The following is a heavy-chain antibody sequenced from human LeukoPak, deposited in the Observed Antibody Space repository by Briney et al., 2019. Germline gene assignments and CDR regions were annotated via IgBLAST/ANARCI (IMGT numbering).Heavy chain of an antibody. CDR1: GGSISSGNFY. CDR3: ARRQMSTSYIDY. Sequence: SETLSLTCTVSGGSISSGNFYWVWIRQPSGKGLEWSGNFFYCGTYYNPSLKSRVTISVDTSKNQFSLQLSSVTAADTAVYYCARRQMSTSYIDYWGQGTLVTVSS. V-gene: IGHV4-39*01. CDR2: FFYCGT. D-gene: IGHD5/OR15-5a*01. J-gene: IGHJ4*02.